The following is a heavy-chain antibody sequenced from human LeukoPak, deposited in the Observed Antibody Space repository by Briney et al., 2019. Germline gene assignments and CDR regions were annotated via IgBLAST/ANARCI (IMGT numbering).Heavy chain of an antibody. V-gene: IGHV3-23*01. D-gene: IGHD3-16*01. CDR1: GFTFSSYE. Sequence: PGGSLRLSCAASGFTFSSYEMNWVRQAPGKGLEWVSSVPTTGDSTYYADSVKGRFTISRDNSKNTVHLQMNSLRAEDTAIYYCAKGGGADFDCWGQGTLVTVSS. J-gene: IGHJ4*02. CDR3: AKGGGADFDC. CDR2: VPTTGDST.